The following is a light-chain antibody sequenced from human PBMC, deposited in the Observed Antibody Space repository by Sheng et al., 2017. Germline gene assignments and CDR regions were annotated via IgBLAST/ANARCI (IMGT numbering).Light chain of an antibody. Sequence: EMVIMQSPDTLSVSPGERATLSCRASQAIGNRLAWYQHKPGQAPRLLIYDASTRATGIPARFSGSGSGTDFTLTINSLQSEDFAVYYCQQYNNWPRTFGQGTKVEIK. CDR3: QQYNNWPRT. J-gene: IGKJ1*01. CDR1: QAIGNR. CDR2: DAS. V-gene: IGKV3-15*01.